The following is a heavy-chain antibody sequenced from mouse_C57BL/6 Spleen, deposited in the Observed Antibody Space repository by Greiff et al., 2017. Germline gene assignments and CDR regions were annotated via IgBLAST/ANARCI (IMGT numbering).Heavy chain of an antibody. D-gene: IGHD1-1*01. Sequence: QVQLQQSGAELARPGASVKMSCKASGYTFTSYTMHWVKQRPGQGLEWIGYINPSSGYTKYNQKFKDKATLTADKSSSTAYMQLSSLTSEDSAVYYCERSNLDYDFDYWGQGTTLTVSS. V-gene: IGHV1-4*01. CDR1: GYTFTSYT. J-gene: IGHJ2*01. CDR3: ERSNLDYDFDY. CDR2: INPSSGYT.